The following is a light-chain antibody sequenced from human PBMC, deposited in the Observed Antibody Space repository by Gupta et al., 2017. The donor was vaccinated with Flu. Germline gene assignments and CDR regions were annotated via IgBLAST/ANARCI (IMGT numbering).Light chain of an antibody. CDR1: ALAKEY. Sequence: SELTPPPSVSVSSGPTARTTCSGDALAKEYACWYQNKPGQAPMLIISRDNERPSGIPERFSGSSSETTVTLTISGVQAEDEADYYCQSSDRRGTYRVFGGGTKLTVL. J-gene: IGLJ3*02. V-gene: IGLV3-25*02. CDR3: QSSDRRGTYRV. CDR2: RDN.